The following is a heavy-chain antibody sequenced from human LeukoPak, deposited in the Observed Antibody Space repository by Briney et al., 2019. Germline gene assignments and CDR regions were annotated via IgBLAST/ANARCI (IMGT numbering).Heavy chain of an antibody. CDR3: ARSYYYDSSGYWARRKYYFDY. D-gene: IGHD3-22*01. J-gene: IGHJ4*02. V-gene: IGHV4-59*08. CDR1: GGSISSYY. Sequence: SETLSLTCTVSGGSISSYYWSWIRQPPGKGLEWIGYIYYSGSTNYNPSLKSRVTISVDTSKNQFSLKLSSVTAADTAVYYCARSYYYDSSGYWARRKYYFDYWGQGTLVTVSS. CDR2: IYYSGST.